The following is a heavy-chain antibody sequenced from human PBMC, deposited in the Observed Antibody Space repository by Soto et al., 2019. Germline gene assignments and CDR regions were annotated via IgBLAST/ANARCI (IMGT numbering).Heavy chain of an antibody. J-gene: IGHJ4*02. Sequence: VGSLRLSCAASGFTFSSYGMHWVRQAPGKGLEWVAVISYDGSNKYYADSVKGRFTISRDNSKNTLYLQMNSLRAEDTAVYYCAKNRPISSGGPFDYWGQGTLVTVSS. CDR1: GFTFSSYG. CDR3: AKNRPISSGGPFDY. CDR2: ISYDGSNK. D-gene: IGHD2-15*01. V-gene: IGHV3-30*18.